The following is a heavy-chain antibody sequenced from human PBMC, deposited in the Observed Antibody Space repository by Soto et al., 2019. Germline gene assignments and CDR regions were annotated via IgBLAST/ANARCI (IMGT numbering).Heavy chain of an antibody. V-gene: IGHV3-23*01. D-gene: IGHD5-12*01. CDR3: AKDPRYSGYEQPDY. Sequence: PGGSLRLSCAASGFTFSSYAMSWVRQAPGKGLEWVSAISGSGGSTYYADSVKGRFTISRDNSKNTLYLQMNSLRAEDTAVYYCAKDPRYSGYEQPDYWGQGTLVTVSS. CDR2: ISGSGGST. J-gene: IGHJ4*02. CDR1: GFTFSSYA.